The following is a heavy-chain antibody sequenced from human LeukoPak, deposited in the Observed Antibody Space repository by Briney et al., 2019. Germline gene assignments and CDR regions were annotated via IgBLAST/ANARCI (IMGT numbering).Heavy chain of an antibody. CDR2: ISIDGSTT. CDR3: AGGPAY. V-gene: IGHV3-74*01. D-gene: IGHD1-14*01. Sequence: PGGSLRLSCAASGFTFSNYWMTWVRQGPGKGLEWVSRISIDGSTTTYADSVKGRFTISRDNAKNTAYLQMNSLRAEDTAVYYCAGGPAYRGQGNLVTVSS. CDR1: GFTFSNYW. J-gene: IGHJ4*02.